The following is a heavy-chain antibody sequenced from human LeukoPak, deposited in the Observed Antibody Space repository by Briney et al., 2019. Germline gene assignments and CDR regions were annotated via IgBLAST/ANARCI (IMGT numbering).Heavy chain of an antibody. Sequence: SETLSLTCTVSGGSISSYYWSWIRQPPGKGLEWIGYIYYSGSTNYNPSLKSRVTISVDTSKNQCSQKLSSVTAADTAVYYCARGGDYYDSSGYYYFDYWGQGTLVSVSS. V-gene: IGHV4-59*01. CDR3: ARGGDYYDSSGYYYFDY. D-gene: IGHD3-22*01. CDR1: GGSISSYY. CDR2: IYYSGST. J-gene: IGHJ4*02.